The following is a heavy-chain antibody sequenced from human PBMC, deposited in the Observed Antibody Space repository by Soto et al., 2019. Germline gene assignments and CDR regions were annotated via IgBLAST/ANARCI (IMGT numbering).Heavy chain of an antibody. J-gene: IGHJ6*02. Sequence: PGGSLRLSCAASGFTFSDYYMSWIRQAPGKGLAWVSYISSSGSTIYYADSVKGRFTISRDNAKNSLYLQMNSLRAEDTAVYYCARADTVVVVAATGMDVWGQWTTVNVSS. V-gene: IGHV3-11*01. CDR3: ARADTVVVVAATGMDV. D-gene: IGHD2-15*01. CDR2: ISSSGSTI. CDR1: GFTFSDYY.